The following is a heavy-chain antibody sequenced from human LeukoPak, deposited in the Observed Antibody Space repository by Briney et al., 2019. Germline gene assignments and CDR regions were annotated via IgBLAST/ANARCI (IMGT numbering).Heavy chain of an antibody. V-gene: IGHV1-2*02. J-gene: IGHJ6*03. D-gene: IGHD3-3*01. CDR1: GYTFTGYY. CDR2: INPNSGGT. CDR3: ARNTIFGVVHDTRYYDYYYMDV. Sequence: GASVKVSCKASGYTFTGYYMHWVRQAPGQGLEWMGWINPNSGGTNYAQKFQGRVTMTGDTSISTADMELSRLRSDDTAVYYCARNTIFGVVHDTRYYDYYYMDVGGKGTTVTVSS.